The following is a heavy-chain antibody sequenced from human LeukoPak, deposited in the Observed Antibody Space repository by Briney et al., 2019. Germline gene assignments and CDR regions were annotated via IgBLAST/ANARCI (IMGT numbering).Heavy chain of an antibody. V-gene: IGHV3-7*01. Sequence: GGSLRLSCAASGFTLRSYWMSWVRQAPGKGLEWVANIKQDGSEKDYVDSVKGRFTISRDNAKNSLYLQMNSLRAEDTAVYYCAGYSRSSGWFDPWGQGTLVTVSS. D-gene: IGHD6-6*01. CDR1: GFTLRSYW. CDR2: IKQDGSEK. CDR3: AGYSRSSGWFDP. J-gene: IGHJ5*02.